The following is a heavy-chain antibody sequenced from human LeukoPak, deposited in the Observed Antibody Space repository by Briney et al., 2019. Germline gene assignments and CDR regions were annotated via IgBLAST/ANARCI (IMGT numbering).Heavy chain of an antibody. CDR1: GGSFSGYY. J-gene: IGHJ6*02. D-gene: IGHD3-22*01. V-gene: IGHV4-34*01. Sequence: SETLSLTCAVYGGSFSGYYWSWIRQPPGKGLEWIGEINHSGSTNYNPSLKSRLTISVDTSNNQVSLRLNSVTAGDTAVYFCARSSGYPPYYYYGMDVWGQGTTVSVAS. CDR3: ARSSGYPPYYYYGMDV. CDR2: INHSGST.